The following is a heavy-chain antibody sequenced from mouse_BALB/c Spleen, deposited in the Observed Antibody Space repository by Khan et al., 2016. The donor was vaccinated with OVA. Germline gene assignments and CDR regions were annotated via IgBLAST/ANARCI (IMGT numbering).Heavy chain of an antibody. CDR3: VRGGKFAY. V-gene: IGHV1S137*01. Sequence: VQLQESGAELVRPGVSVKISCKASGYTFTDYAMHWVKQRHAKSLEWIGVISTNYGDDDYNQKFQGKASMTVDRSSSTVYMELARLTSEDSAIYYCVRGGKFAYWGQGTLVTVSA. D-gene: IGHD1-1*02. J-gene: IGHJ3*01. CDR2: ISTNYGDD. CDR1: GYTFTDYA.